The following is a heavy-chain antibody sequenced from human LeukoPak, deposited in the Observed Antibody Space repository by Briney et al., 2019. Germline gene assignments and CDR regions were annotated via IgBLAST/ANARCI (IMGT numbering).Heavy chain of an antibody. CDR3: ARARLRLYGMDV. J-gene: IGHJ6*02. CDR2: ISGNGAGT. D-gene: IGHD4-17*01. CDR1: GFAFGSYS. Sequence: GGSLRLSCAASGFAFGSYSMSWVRQAPGKGLEWVSAISGNGAGTYYADSVKGRFIISRDNSKNTLYLQMNSLRAEDTAVYYCARARLRLYGMDVWGQGTTVTVSS. V-gene: IGHV3-23*01.